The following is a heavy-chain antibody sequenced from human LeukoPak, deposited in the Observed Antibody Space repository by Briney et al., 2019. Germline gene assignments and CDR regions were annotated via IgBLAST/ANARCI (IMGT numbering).Heavy chain of an antibody. CDR1: GFTFSSYA. J-gene: IGHJ4*02. D-gene: IGHD6-6*01. CDR3: AKLLSAARHFDY. Sequence: GGSLRLSCAASGFTFSSYAMNWVRQAPGKGLEWVSGISGSGGDTYFADSVKSRFTISRDNSKNTLYLQMNSLRAEDTAVYYCAKLLSAARHFDYWGQGTLVTVSS. CDR2: ISGSGGDT. V-gene: IGHV3-23*01.